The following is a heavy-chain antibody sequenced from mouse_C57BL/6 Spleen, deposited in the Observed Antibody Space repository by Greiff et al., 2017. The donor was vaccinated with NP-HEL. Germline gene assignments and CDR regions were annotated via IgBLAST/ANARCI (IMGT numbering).Heavy chain of an antibody. J-gene: IGHJ2*01. CDR3: TRWGNYEGY. D-gene: IGHD2-1*01. Sequence: QVQLQQSGAELVRPGASVTLSCKASGYTFTDYEMHWVKQTPVHGLEWIGAIDPETGGTAYNQKFKGKAILTADKSSSTAYMELRSLTSEDSAVYYCTRWGNYEGYWGQGTTLTVSS. CDR1: GYTFTDYE. V-gene: IGHV1-15*01. CDR2: IDPETGGT.